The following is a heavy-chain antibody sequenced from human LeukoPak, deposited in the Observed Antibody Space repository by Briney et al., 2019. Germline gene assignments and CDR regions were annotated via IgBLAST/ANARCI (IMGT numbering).Heavy chain of an antibody. CDR1: GYTFTGYY. D-gene: IGHD2-2*01. V-gene: IGHV1-2*06. Sequence: ASVKVSCKASGYTFTGYYMHRVRQAPGQGLEWMGRINPNSGGTNYAQKFQGRVTMTRDTSISTAYMELSRLRSDDTAVYYCARMVGYCSSTSCLVEDYWGQGTLVTVSS. J-gene: IGHJ4*02. CDR3: ARMVGYCSSTSCLVEDY. CDR2: INPNSGGT.